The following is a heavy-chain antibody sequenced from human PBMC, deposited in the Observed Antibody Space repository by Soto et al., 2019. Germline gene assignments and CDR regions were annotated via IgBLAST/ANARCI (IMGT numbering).Heavy chain of an antibody. V-gene: IGHV3-49*03. CDR2: IRSKAYGGTT. CDR1: GFTFGGYG. CDR3: TRATKASGWYEDDAFDI. J-gene: IGHJ3*02. D-gene: IGHD6-19*01. Sequence: GGSLRLSCTASGFTFGGYGMSWFRQAPGKGLEWVGFIRSKAYGGTTEYAASVKGRFTISRDDSKSIAYLQMNSLKTEDTAVYYCTRATKASGWYEDDAFDIWGQGTMVTVSS.